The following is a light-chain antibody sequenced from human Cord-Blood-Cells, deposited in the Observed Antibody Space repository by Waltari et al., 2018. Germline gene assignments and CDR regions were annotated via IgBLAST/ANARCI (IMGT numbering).Light chain of an antibody. Sequence: QSALPHPASVSGSPGRSITISCTGPSSDVGSYNLVSWYQQHPGKAPKPMIYEVSKRPSGVSNRFSGSKSGNTASLTISGLQAEDEADYYCCSYAGSSTWVFGGGTKLTVL. J-gene: IGLJ3*02. CDR3: CSYAGSSTWV. CDR2: EVS. V-gene: IGLV2-23*02. CDR1: SSDVGSYNL.